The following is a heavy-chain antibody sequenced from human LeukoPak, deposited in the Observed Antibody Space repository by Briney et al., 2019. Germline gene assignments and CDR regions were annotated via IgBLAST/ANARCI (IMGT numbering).Heavy chain of an antibody. CDR1: GGSISSGGYS. Sequence: SETLSLTCAVSGGSISSGGYSWSWIRQPPGKGLEWIGYIYYSGTTYYSPSLKSRIPISIDTSKNQFSLNLSSVTAADTAVYYCARTIVPRTYFDYWGQGTLVTVSS. CDR2: IYYSGTT. V-gene: IGHV4-30-4*07. J-gene: IGHJ4*02. D-gene: IGHD2/OR15-2a*01. CDR3: ARTIVPRTYFDY.